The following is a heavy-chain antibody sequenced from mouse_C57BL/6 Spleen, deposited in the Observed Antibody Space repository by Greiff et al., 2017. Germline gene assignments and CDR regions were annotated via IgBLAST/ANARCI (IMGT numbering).Heavy chain of an antibody. V-gene: IGHV5-9-1*02. CDR3: TRDWDSNPFAY. CDR2: ISSGGDYI. Sequence: EVKLVESGEGLVKPGGSLKLSCAASGFTFSSYAMSWVRQTPEKRLEWVAYISSGGDYIYYADTVKGRFTISRDNARNTLYLQMSSLKTEDTAMYYCTRDWDSNPFAYWGKGTLVTVAA. CDR1: GFTFSSYA. J-gene: IGHJ3*01. D-gene: IGHD2-5*01.